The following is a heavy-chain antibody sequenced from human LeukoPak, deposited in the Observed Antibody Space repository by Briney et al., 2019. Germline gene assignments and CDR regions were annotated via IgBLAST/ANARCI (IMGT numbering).Heavy chain of an antibody. D-gene: IGHD3-9*01. Sequence: SETLSLTCTVSVGSISSGSYYWSWIRQPAGKGLEWIGRIYTSGSTNYNPSLRSRVTVSVDTSKNQFSLKLSSVTAEDTAVYYCAREPLGGILTGYYSFDYYYYYMDVWGKGTTVTVSS. CDR2: IYTSGST. CDR1: VGSISSGSYY. V-gene: IGHV4-61*02. J-gene: IGHJ6*03. CDR3: AREPLGGILTGYYSFDYYYYYMDV.